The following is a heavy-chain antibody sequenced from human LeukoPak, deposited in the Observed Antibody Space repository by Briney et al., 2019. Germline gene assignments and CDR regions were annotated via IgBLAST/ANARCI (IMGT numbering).Heavy chain of an antibody. J-gene: IGHJ4*02. V-gene: IGHV3-11*01. CDR2: ISNSGSTI. D-gene: IGHD6-13*01. CDR3: ARDKSSSWADY. CDR1: GFTFSDYY. Sequence: GGSLRLSCAASGFTFSDYYMSWIRQAPGKGLEWVSYISNSGSTIYYADSAKGRFTISRDNAKNSLYLQMNSLRAEDTAVYYCARDKSSSWADYWGQGTLVTVSS.